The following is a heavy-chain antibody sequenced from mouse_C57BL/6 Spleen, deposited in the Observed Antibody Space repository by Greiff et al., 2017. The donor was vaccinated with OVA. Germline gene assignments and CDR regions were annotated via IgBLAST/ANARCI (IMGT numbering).Heavy chain of an antibody. CDR3: ARGSGYEEYYFDY. Sequence: VQLQQSVAELVRPGASVKLSCTASGFNIKNTYMHWVKQRPEQGLEWIGRIDPANGNTKYAPKFQGKATITADTSSHTAYLQLSSLTSEDTAIYYGARGSGYEEYYFDYWGQGTTLTVSS. J-gene: IGHJ2*01. D-gene: IGHD3-2*02. CDR1: GFNIKNTY. CDR2: IDPANGNT. V-gene: IGHV14-3*01.